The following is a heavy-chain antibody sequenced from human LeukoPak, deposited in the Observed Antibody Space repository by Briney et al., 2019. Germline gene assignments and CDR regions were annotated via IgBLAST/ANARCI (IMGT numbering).Heavy chain of an antibody. CDR3: ATLDLPPSTAAVAS. V-gene: IGHV1-24*01. CDR2: FVLEDGER. Sequence: GASVKVSCKVSGYTLSELSIHWVRQGPGKGPEWISGFVLEDGERIYAQKFRGRVRVTEDTSTDTAYMELSSLRSEDTAVYYCATLDLPPSTAAVASWGQGTLVTVSS. D-gene: IGHD6-13*01. CDR1: GYTLSELS. J-gene: IGHJ5*01.